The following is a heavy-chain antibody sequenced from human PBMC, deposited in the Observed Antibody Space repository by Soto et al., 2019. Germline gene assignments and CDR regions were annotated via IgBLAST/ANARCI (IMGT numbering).Heavy chain of an antibody. CDR2: INHSGST. CDR3: ARRVGGRAAAGSGTYDY. D-gene: IGHD6-13*01. V-gene: IGHV4-34*01. CDR1: GGSFSGYY. Sequence: PSETLSLTCAVYGGSFSGYYWSWIRQPPGKGLEWIGEINHSGSTNFNPALKSRVTISVDTPKNQFSLKLSSVTAADTAVYYCARRVGGRAAAGSGTYDYWGQGTLVTSPQ. J-gene: IGHJ4*02.